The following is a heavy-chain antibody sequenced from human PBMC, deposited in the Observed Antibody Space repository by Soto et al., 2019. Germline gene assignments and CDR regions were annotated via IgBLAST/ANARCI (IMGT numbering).Heavy chain of an antibody. D-gene: IGHD6-25*01. CDR3: ARRSRRSSGLAADYDL. J-gene: IGHJ2*01. Sequence: VASVKVSCKASGYTFTGYYMHWVRQAPGQGLEWMGWINPNSGVTNYAQKFQGMVTMTRDTSISTAYMELSRLTSDDTAVSYCARRSRRSSGLAADYDLWGRSAL. V-gene: IGHV1-2*02. CDR2: INPNSGVT. CDR1: GYTFTGYY.